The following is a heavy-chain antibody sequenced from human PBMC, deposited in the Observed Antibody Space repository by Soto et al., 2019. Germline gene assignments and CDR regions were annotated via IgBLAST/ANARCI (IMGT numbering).Heavy chain of an antibody. CDR1: GYTFTSYY. D-gene: IGHD5-18*01. V-gene: IGHV1-46*01. CDR3: ARDQWIQLWLKGVDY. CDR2: INPSGGST. Sequence: QVQLVQSGVEVKKPGASVKVSCKASGYTFTSYYMHWVRQAPGQGLEWMGIINPSGGSTSYAQKFQGRVTMTRDTSTSTVYMELSSLRSEDTAVYYCARDQWIQLWLKGVDYWGQGTLVTVSS. J-gene: IGHJ4*02.